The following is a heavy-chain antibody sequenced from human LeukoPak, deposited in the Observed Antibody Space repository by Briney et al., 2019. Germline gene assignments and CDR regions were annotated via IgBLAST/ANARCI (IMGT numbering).Heavy chain of an antibody. D-gene: IGHD3-16*02. Sequence: SETLSLTCAVYGGSLSGYYWSWIRQPPGKGLEWIGEINHSGSTNYNPSLKSRVTISVDTSKNQFSLKLSSVTAADTAVYYCARGRPNVWGSYRSSPFDYWGQGTLVTVSS. CDR3: ARGRPNVWGSYRSSPFDY. CDR1: GGSLSGYY. CDR2: INHSGST. J-gene: IGHJ4*02. V-gene: IGHV4-34*01.